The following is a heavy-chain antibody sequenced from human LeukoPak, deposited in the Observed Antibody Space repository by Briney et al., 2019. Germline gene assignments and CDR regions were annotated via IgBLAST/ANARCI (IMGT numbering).Heavy chain of an antibody. J-gene: IGHJ6*02. CDR3: ARDPIGYDPWGYYYYYGMDV. D-gene: IGHD1-1*01. CDR1: GGSISSYY. V-gene: IGHV4-59*01. Sequence: SETLSLTCTVSGGSISSYYWSWIRQPPGKGLEWIGYIYYSGSTNYNPPLKSRVTISVDTSKNQFSLKLSSVPAADTAVYYCARDPIGYDPWGYYYYYGMDVWGQGTTVTVSS. CDR2: IYYSGST.